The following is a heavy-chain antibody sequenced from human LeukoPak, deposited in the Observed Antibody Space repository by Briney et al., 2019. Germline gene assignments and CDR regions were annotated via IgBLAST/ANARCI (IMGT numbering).Heavy chain of an antibody. Sequence: GGSLRLSCAASGFTFSSYGMHWVRQAPGKGLEWVAFIRYDGSNKYYADSVKGRFTISRDNSKNTLYLQMNSLRAEDTAVYYCAKDGRLQTNDFDYWGQGTLVTVSS. CDR2: IRYDGSNK. CDR1: GFTFSSYG. D-gene: IGHD1-1*01. CDR3: AKDGRLQTNDFDY. V-gene: IGHV3-30*02. J-gene: IGHJ4*02.